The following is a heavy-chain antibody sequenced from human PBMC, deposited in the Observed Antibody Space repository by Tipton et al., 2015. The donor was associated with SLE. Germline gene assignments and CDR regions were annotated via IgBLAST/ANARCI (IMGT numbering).Heavy chain of an antibody. D-gene: IGHD3-9*01. V-gene: IGHV4-59*01. Sequence: LRLSCTVSGGSISSSYWSWIRQPPGKGLEWIGYIYYTGSTNYSPSLYSRVTMLLDTSRTQFSLKLRSVTAADTAVYYCAREDRYSDWLMPDLWGQGTLVTVSS. CDR3: AREDRYSDWLMPDL. CDR1: GGSISSSY. J-gene: IGHJ4*02. CDR2: IYYTGST.